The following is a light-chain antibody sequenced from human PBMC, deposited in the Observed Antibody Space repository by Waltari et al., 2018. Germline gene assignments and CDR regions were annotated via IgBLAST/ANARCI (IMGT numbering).Light chain of an antibody. V-gene: IGKV3-20*01. J-gene: IGKJ4*01. CDR1: QSVSNHY. CDR3: QQDYGIALT. CDR2: GAS. Sequence: ASQSVSNHYSNWYQQKPGHAPRLHNHGASSTATGIADRFSGSWSGTDFTLTISRLEPEDFAVYYCQQDYGIALTFGGGTRV.